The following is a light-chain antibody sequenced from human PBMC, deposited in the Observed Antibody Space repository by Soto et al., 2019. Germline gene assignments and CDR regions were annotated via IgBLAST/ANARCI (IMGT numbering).Light chain of an antibody. J-gene: IGKJ3*01. Sequence: DIVMTQSPATLSLSPGDSATLSCRGSQSVSSNYLAWYQQKPGQAPRLLIYGESSRATGIPDRLSGSGSGTDLNLTISRLEPEDFAVYYCQKYGSSPFTCGPGTKVDIK. V-gene: IGKV3-20*01. CDR1: QSVSSNY. CDR3: QKYGSSPFT. CDR2: GES.